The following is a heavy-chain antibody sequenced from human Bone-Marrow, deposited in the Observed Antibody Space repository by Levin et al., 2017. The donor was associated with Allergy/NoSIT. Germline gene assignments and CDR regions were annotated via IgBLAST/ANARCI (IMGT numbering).Heavy chain of an antibody. CDR3: TTELGYYGDIDY. V-gene: IGHV3-15*01. D-gene: IGHD4-17*01. CDR2: IKSKTDGGTT. CDR1: GFTFSNAW. J-gene: IGHJ4*02. Sequence: SCAASGFTFSNAWMSWVRQAPGKGLEWVGRIKSKTDGGTTDYAAPVKGRFTISRDDSKNTLYLQMNSLKTEDTAVYYCTTELGYYGDIDYWGQGTLVTVSS.